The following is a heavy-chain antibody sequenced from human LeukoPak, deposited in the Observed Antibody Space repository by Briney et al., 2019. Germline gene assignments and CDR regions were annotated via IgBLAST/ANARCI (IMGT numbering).Heavy chain of an antibody. Sequence: ASVKVSCKASGYTFTGYYMHWVRQAPGQGLEWMGWINPNSGGTNYAQKFQGRVTMTRDTSIGTAYMELSRLRSDDTAVYYCARAVAGTSAFDYWGQGTLVTVSS. CDR1: GYTFTGYY. D-gene: IGHD6-19*01. V-gene: IGHV1-2*02. CDR3: ARAVAGTSAFDY. CDR2: INPNSGGT. J-gene: IGHJ4*02.